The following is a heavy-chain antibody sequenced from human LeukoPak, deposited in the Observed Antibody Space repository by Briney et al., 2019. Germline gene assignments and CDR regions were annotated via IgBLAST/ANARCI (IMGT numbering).Heavy chain of an antibody. V-gene: IGHV4-61*08. CDR2: IYDSGST. CDR3: ARVGGTNYYYYGMDV. Sequence: SQTLSLTCTVSGGSISSGDYYWSRIRQPPGKGLEWIGYIYDSGSTNYNPSLKSRVTISVDTSKNQFSLKLSSVTAADVAVYYCARVGGTNYYYYGMDVWGQGTTVTVSS. CDR1: GGSISSGDYY. J-gene: IGHJ6*02. D-gene: IGHD3-10*01.